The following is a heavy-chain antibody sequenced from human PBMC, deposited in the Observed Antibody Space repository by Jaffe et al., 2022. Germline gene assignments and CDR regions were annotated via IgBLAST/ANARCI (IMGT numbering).Heavy chain of an antibody. V-gene: IGHV4-39*01. J-gene: IGHJ4*02. D-gene: IGHD2-21*01. CDR3: ARPSGRYWEVDY. CDR1: GGSISSSSYY. CDR2: IYYSGST. Sequence: QLQLQESGPGLVKPSETLSLTCTVSGGSISSSSYYWGWIRQPPGKGLEWIGSIYYSGSTYYNPSLKSRVTISVDTSKNQFSLKLSSVTAADTAVYYCARPSGRYWEVDYWGQGTLVTVSS.